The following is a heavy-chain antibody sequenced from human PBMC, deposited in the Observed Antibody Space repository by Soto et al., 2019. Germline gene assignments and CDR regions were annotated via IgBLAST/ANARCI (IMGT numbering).Heavy chain of an antibody. CDR1: GYTFTSYG. V-gene: IGHV1-18*01. Sequence: ASVKVSCKASGYTFTSYGISWVRQAPGQGLEWMGWISAYSGNTNYAQKLQGRVTMTTDTSTSTVYMELSSLRSEDTAVYYCARVDLGYCSGGSCSPGVWFDPWGQGTLVTVSS. D-gene: IGHD2-15*01. J-gene: IGHJ5*02. CDR2: ISAYSGNT. CDR3: ARVDLGYCSGGSCSPGVWFDP.